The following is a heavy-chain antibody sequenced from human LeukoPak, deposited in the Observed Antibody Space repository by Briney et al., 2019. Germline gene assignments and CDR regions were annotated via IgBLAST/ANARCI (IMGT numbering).Heavy chain of an antibody. Sequence: GGSLSLSCAASGFTFSSYWMHWVRQAPGKGLVWVSRINSDGSSTSYADSVKGRFTISRDNAKNTLYLQMNSLRAEDTAVYYCASSDYTMSFDYWGQGTLVTVSS. CDR3: ASSDYTMSFDY. V-gene: IGHV3-74*01. CDR2: INSDGSST. D-gene: IGHD4-11*01. CDR1: GFTFSSYW. J-gene: IGHJ4*02.